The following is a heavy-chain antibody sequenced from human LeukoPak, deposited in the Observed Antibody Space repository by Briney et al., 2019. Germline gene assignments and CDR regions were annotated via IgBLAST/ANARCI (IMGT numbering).Heavy chain of an antibody. Sequence: SETLSLTCTISGGSIGGDHWSWIRQAPGEGLEWIGYISYTGSTSYNPSLRSRATISLNTPENQFSLRLTSVTAADTAVYYCARAVTGTSLVDFWGQGTLVAVSS. CDR3: ARAVTGTSLVDF. J-gene: IGHJ4*02. D-gene: IGHD6-19*01. CDR1: GGSIGGDH. V-gene: IGHV4-59*08. CDR2: ISYTGST.